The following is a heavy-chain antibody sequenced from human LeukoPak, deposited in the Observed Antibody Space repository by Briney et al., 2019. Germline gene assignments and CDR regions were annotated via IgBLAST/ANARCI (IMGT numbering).Heavy chain of an antibody. Sequence: PGGSLRLSCAASGFTFSNYAMSWVRQAPGKGLEWVSSLTGSGDGTYYADSVKGRFTISRDNSQNTLYLQMSSLRADDTAVYYCAKVGEYYGAGASFDYWGQGTLVTVSS. CDR2: LTGSGDGT. V-gene: IGHV3-23*01. CDR1: GFTFSNYA. CDR3: AKVGEYYGAGASFDY. D-gene: IGHD3-10*01. J-gene: IGHJ4*02.